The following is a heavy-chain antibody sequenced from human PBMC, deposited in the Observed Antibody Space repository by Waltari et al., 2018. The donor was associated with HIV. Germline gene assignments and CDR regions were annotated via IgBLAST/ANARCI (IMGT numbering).Heavy chain of an antibody. CDR2: ISYDGINK. CDR1: GFTFSSYA. CDR3: ARGGGYSSSYYFDY. D-gene: IGHD5-12*01. J-gene: IGHJ4*02. Sequence: QVQLVESGGGVVQPGRSLRLSCAASGFTFSSYAMHWVRQAPGKGLEWGAVISYDGINKSYADSVKGRFTISRDNSKNTLYLQMNSLRAEDTAVYYCARGGGYSSSYYFDYWGQGTLVTVSS. V-gene: IGHV3-30-3*01.